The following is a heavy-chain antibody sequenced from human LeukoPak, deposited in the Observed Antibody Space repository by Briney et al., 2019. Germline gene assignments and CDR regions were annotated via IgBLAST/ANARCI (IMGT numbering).Heavy chain of an antibody. CDR2: IYYSGST. J-gene: IGHJ5*02. D-gene: IGHD6-13*01. V-gene: IGHV4-59*01. CDR1: GGVISNDY. CDR3: ARDIAAAGPYNWFDP. Sequence: SETLSLTCTVSGGVISNDYWSWIRQPPGKGLEWIGYIYYSGSTNYNPSLKSRVTISVDTSKNQFSLKLSSVTAADTAVYYCARDIAAAGPYNWFDPWGQGTLVTVSS.